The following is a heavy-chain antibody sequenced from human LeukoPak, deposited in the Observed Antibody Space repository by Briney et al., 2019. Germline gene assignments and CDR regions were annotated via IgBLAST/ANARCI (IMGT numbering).Heavy chain of an antibody. D-gene: IGHD3-10*01. J-gene: IGHJ5*02. CDR2: FDPEDGET. V-gene: IGHV1-24*01. CDR3: AIESPYYYGSGTRNWFDP. CDR1: GYTLTELS. Sequence: ASVKVSCKVSGYTLTELSRHWVRQAPGKGLEWMGGFDPEDGETIYAQKFQGRVTMTEDTSTDTAYVELSSLRSEDTAVYYCAIESPYYYGSGTRNWFDPWGQGTLVTVSS.